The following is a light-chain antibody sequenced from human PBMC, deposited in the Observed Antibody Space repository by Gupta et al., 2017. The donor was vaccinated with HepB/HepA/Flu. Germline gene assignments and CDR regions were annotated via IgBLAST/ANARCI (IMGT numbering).Light chain of an antibody. CDR3: QHENSSSRT. V-gene: IGKV1-5*03. CDR1: QSISSW. J-gene: IGKJ1*01. Sequence: DIQMTQSPSTLSASVGDRVTITCRASQSISSWLAWYQQKPGKAPKLLTYKASSLESGVPSRFSGSGSGTEFTLTISSLQPDDFATYYCQHENSSSRTFGQGTKVEIK. CDR2: KAS.